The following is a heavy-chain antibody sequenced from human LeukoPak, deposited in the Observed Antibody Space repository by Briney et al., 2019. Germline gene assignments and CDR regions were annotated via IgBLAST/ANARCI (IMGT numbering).Heavy chain of an antibody. CDR1: GFAFSTYT. J-gene: IGHJ4*02. D-gene: IGHD3-22*01. CDR2: INSGGTTT. V-gene: IGHV3-21*06. Sequence: GGSLRLSCAACGFAFSTYTMNWARQAPGKGLEWVASINSGGTTTHYAFSVKGRFTISRDNAQNVLYLQMDGLRGDDAAVYYCLRGDSRDFWGQGTLVTVSS. CDR3: LRGDSRDF.